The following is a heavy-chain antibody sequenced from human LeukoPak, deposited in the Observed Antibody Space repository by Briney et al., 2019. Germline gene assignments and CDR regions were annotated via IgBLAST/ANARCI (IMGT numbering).Heavy chain of an antibody. CDR3: ARSSGSYSRRFDY. CDR1: PGSVSSGSYY. J-gene: IGHJ4*02. D-gene: IGHD1-26*01. CDR2: INHSRTT. V-gene: IGHV4-39*07. Sequence: SDTLSLTCTVSPGSVSSGSYYWSWIRQPPRKGLESIREINHSRTTNYNPSLKSRVTISVDTSKNQFSLKLSSVTAADTAVYYCARSSGSYSRRFDYWGQGTLVTVSS.